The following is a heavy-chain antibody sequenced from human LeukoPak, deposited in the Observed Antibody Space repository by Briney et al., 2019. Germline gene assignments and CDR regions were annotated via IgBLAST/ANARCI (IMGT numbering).Heavy chain of an antibody. D-gene: IGHD1-26*01. J-gene: IGHJ4*02. Sequence: SETLSLTCTVSGGSISSYYWSWIRQPPGKGLEWIGYIYYSGSTNYNPSLKSRVTISVDTSKNQFSLKLSSVTAADTAVYYCATRGIVGATLDYWGQGTLVTVSS. CDR1: GGSISSYY. V-gene: IGHV4-59*01. CDR2: IYYSGST. CDR3: ATRGIVGATLDY.